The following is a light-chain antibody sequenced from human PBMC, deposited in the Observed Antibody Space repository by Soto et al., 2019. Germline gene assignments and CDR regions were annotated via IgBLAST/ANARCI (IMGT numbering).Light chain of an antibody. CDR2: EDN. CDR1: GRSYNL. CDR3: SSYTNINTRACV. Sequence: QSVLTQPASVSGSPGQSITISCTGSGRSYNLVSWFQQSPGKAPKLIIYEDNKRPSGVSNRFSGSKSGNTASLTISGLQAEDEAEYYCSSYTNINTRACVFGTGTKLTVL. J-gene: IGLJ1*01. V-gene: IGLV2-14*02.